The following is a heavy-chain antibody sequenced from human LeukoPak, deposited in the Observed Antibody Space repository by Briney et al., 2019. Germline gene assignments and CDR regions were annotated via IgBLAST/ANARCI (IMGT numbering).Heavy chain of an antibody. CDR2: ISSSSSTI. CDR1: GFTFSTYN. D-gene: IGHD3-22*01. CDR3: ARGDYYDSSGYYEESAFDI. Sequence: GGSLRLSCAASGFTFSTYNMNWVRQAPGKGLEWVSYISSSSSTIYYADSVKGRFTISRDNAKNSLFLQMNSLRAEDTAVYYCARGDYYDSSGYYEESAFDIWGQGTMVTVSS. J-gene: IGHJ3*02. V-gene: IGHV3-48*04.